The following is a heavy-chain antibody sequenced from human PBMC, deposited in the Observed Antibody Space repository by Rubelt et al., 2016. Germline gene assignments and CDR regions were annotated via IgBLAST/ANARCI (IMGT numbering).Heavy chain of an antibody. CDR3: ALSSGYDSAEYFQH. CDR1: GYTFTSYG. Sequence: QVQLVQSGAEVKKPGASVKVSCKASGYTFTSYGISWVRQAPGQGLEWMGGIIPIFGTANYAQKFQGRVTITAEKSTSKAYMELSSLRSEDTAVYYCALSSGYDSAEYFQHWGQGTLVTVSS. CDR2: IIPIFGTA. J-gene: IGHJ1*01. D-gene: IGHD5-12*01. V-gene: IGHV1-69*06.